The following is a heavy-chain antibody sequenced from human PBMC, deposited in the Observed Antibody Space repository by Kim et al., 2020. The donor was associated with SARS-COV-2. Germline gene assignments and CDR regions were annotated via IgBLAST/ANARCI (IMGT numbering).Heavy chain of an antibody. CDR2: INPSGGST. CDR3: ARVSIPGIAAAGTSWFDP. D-gene: IGHD6-13*01. V-gene: IGHV1-46*01. CDR1: GYTFTSYY. Sequence: ASVKVSCKASGYTFTSYYMHWVRQAPGQGLEWMGIINPSGGSTSYAQKFQGRVTMTRDTSTSTVYMELSSLRSEDTAVYYCARVSIPGIAAAGTSWFDPWGQGTLVTVSS. J-gene: IGHJ5*02.